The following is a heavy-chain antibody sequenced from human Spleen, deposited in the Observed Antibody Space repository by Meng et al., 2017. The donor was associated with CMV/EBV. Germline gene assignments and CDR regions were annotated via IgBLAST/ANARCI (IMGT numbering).Heavy chain of an antibody. D-gene: IGHD3-3*01. CDR1: GGSFSGYY. CDR3: ARGVLRFLEWLPNDY. Sequence: SETLSLTCAVYGGSFSGYYWSWIRQPPGKGLEWIGEINHSGSTNYNPSLKSRVTISVDTSKNQFSLKLSSVTAADTAVYYCARGVLRFLEWLPNDYWGQGTLVTVSS. V-gene: IGHV4-34*01. J-gene: IGHJ4*02. CDR2: INHSGST.